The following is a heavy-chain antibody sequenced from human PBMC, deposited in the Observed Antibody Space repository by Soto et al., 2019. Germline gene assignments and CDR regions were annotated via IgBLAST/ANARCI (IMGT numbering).Heavy chain of an antibody. CDR3: ARGKLGTLADF. CDR1: YSVPDPV. CDR2: MNPNTGNT. J-gene: IGHJ1*01. Sequence: YSVPDPVMNWSRQATGQGLEWMGWMNPNTGNTRYAQKFQGRFIMTRDTSISTAYMELGSLSSEDTAVYYCARGKLGTLADFWGQGSLVTV. V-gene: IGHV1-8*01. D-gene: IGHD3-3*01.